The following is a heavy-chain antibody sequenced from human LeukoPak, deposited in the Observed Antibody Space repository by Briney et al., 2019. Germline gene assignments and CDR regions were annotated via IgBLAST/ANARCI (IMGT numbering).Heavy chain of an antibody. J-gene: IGHJ4*02. D-gene: IGHD3-3*01. CDR3: ARGLPQAVFGMLIKD. CDR2: MSPNSGNA. Sequence: ASVKVSCKASGYPFTSYNINWVRQAPGQGLEWMGWMSPNSGNAGYSQNFQGRVTMTRDTSISTAYMELSSLISEDTAVYYCARGLPQAVFGMLIKDWGQGTLVTVSS. CDR1: GYPFTSYN. V-gene: IGHV1-8*01.